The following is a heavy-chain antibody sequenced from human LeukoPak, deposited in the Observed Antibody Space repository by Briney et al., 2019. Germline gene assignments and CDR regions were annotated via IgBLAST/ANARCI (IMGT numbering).Heavy chain of an antibody. Sequence: GGPLRLSCAASGFMFSSYWMSWVRQAPGKGLEWVADIKEDGSEKSYVDSVKGRFTISRDNAKNSLYLQMNSLRAEDTAVYYCARVLPDSSGCYFDYWGQGTLVTVSS. D-gene: IGHD3-22*01. CDR2: IKEDGSEK. CDR1: GFMFSSYW. CDR3: ARVLPDSSGCYFDY. J-gene: IGHJ4*02. V-gene: IGHV3-7*01.